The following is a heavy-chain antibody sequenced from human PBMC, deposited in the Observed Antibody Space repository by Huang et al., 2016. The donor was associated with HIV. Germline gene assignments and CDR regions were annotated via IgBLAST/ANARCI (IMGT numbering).Heavy chain of an antibody. D-gene: IGHD3-3*01. J-gene: IGHJ3*02. V-gene: IGHV3-30*02. CDR1: GFTFSSYG. Sequence: HLAESGGGLVKRGESLKVSCAASGFTFSSYGMNWVRQAPGKGMEWVAFIQHDGTNQYYVVSVKGRFTSSRDNSKNTVYLQMNSLRAEDTAIYYCARGPPYIRYYDGHTFDTWGQGTMVTVSS. CDR2: IQHDGTNQ. CDR3: ARGPPYIRYYDGHTFDT.